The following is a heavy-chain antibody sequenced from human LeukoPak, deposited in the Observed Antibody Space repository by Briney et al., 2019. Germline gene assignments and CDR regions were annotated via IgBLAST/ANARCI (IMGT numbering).Heavy chain of an antibody. CDR1: EFTFSSYS. Sequence: GGSLRLSCAASEFTFSSYSMNWVRQARGRGLEWVSAISGSGGSTYYADSVKGRFTISRDNSKNTLYLQMNSLRAEDTAVYYCAKVVDFQGYFDYWGQGTLVTVSS. J-gene: IGHJ4*02. CDR3: AKVVDFQGYFDY. V-gene: IGHV3-23*01. CDR2: ISGSGGST. D-gene: IGHD3-3*01.